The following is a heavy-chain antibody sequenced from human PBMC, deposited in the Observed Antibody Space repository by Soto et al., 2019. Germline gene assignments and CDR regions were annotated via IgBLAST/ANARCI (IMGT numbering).Heavy chain of an antibody. J-gene: IGHJ4*02. CDR1: GITTTNGH. CDR3: ARDWNGDKYFDF. CDR2: IFSDDNT. Sequence: GSLRLSWAASGITTTNGHMSLFRQAPGKGLEWVSVIFSDDNTYYADSVKGRFTISRDTSKNTVYLQMNSLRADDTAVYFCARDWNGDKYFDFWDQGSMVTVSS. D-gene: IGHD4-17*01. V-gene: IGHV3-53*01.